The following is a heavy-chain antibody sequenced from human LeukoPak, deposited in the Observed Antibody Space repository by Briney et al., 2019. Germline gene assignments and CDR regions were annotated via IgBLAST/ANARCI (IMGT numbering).Heavy chain of an antibody. CDR1: GYTFTGYY. CDR3: AKPRYSGSWTDFDY. J-gene: IGHJ4*02. D-gene: IGHD6-13*01. V-gene: IGHV1-2*02. CDR2: INPNSGGT. Sequence: ASVKVSCKASGYTFTGYYMHWVRQAPGQGLEWMGWINPNSGGTNYAQKFQGRVTMTRDTSISTAYMELSRLRSDDTAVYYCAKPRYSGSWTDFDYWGQGTLVTVSS.